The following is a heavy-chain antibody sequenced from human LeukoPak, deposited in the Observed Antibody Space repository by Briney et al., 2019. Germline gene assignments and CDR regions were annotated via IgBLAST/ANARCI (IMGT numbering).Heavy chain of an antibody. CDR1: GITFSSYG. Sequence: GGSLRLSCAASGITFSSYGMSWVRQAPGKGLEWVSFISSSSSYIHYADSVKGRFTISRDNSKNTLYLQMNSLRADDTAVYYCAKDRYSFGQYYFDYWGQGTLVTVSS. CDR2: ISSSSSYI. CDR3: AKDRYSFGQYYFDY. V-gene: IGHV3-21*01. D-gene: IGHD5-18*01. J-gene: IGHJ4*02.